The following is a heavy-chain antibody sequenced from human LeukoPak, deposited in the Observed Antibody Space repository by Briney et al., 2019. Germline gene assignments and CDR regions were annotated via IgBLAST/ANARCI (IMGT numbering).Heavy chain of an antibody. CDR1: GGSISSYY. D-gene: IGHD6-13*01. J-gene: IGHJ4*02. CDR2: IYYSGST. Sequence: PSETLSLTCTVSGGSISSYYWSWIRQPPGKGLEWIGYIYYSGSTYYNPSLKSRVTISVDTSKNQFSLKLSSVTAADTAVYYCARMPEGGSSWYYFDYWGQGTLVTVSS. CDR3: ARMPEGGSSWYYFDY. V-gene: IGHV4-59*08.